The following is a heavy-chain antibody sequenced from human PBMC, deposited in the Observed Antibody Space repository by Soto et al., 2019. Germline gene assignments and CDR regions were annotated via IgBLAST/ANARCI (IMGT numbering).Heavy chain of an antibody. J-gene: IGHJ5*02. CDR3: ARWGPRYFDP. D-gene: IGHD1-20*01. CDR1: GGSFRGYY. Sequence: PSETLSLTCAVYGGSFRGYYWSWIRQPPGKRLEWIGYRYNTGSTNYSPSLRSRVTISVDTSKNQFSLKLTSLSAADTAVYYGARWGPRYFDPWGQGSLVTVSS. V-gene: IGHV4-34*11. CDR2: RYNTGST.